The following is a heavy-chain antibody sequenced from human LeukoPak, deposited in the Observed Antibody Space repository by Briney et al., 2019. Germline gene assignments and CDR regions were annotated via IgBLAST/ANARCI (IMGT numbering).Heavy chain of an antibody. Sequence: PGGSLRLSCAASGFTFSNYWMIWVRQAPGKGLEWVATIKPDGSEKRYVDSVKGRFTISRDNGKNSLYLQMNSLRAEDTAVYYCVRDDRGIAVVTRDHGGQGTLVTVAS. J-gene: IGHJ4*02. V-gene: IGHV3-7*03. CDR1: GFTFSNYW. D-gene: IGHD6-19*01. CDR3: VRDDRGIAVVTRDH. CDR2: IKPDGSEK.